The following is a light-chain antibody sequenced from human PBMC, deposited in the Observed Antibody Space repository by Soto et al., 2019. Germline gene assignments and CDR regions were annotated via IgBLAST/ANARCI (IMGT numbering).Light chain of an antibody. CDR3: QQYFSSPWT. J-gene: IGKJ1*01. Sequence: EIVLTQSPGTLSLSPGERATLSCRASQSISSSYLAWYQQKPGQSPRLLVSGASSRATGIPDRFSGSGSGTDFTLNISRLEPEDLAVYVCQQYFSSPWTFGQGTKVEIK. V-gene: IGKV3-20*01. CDR2: GAS. CDR1: QSISSSY.